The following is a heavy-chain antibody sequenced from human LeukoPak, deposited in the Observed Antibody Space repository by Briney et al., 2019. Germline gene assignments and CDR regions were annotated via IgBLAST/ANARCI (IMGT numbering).Heavy chain of an antibody. Sequence: ASVKVSCKASGGTFTSYGISWVRQAPGQGLEWMGWISAYNGNTNYAQKLQGRVTMTTDTSTSTAYMELRSLRSDDTAVYYCARGWGVVVIPYYFDYWGQGTLVTVSS. CDR2: ISAYNGNT. D-gene: IGHD3-22*01. CDR3: ARGWGVVVIPYYFDY. V-gene: IGHV1-18*01. J-gene: IGHJ4*02. CDR1: GGTFTSYG.